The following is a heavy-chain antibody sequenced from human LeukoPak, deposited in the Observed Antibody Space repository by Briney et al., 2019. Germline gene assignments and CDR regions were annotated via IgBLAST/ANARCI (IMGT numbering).Heavy chain of an antibody. J-gene: IGHJ4*02. D-gene: IGHD2-2*01. Sequence: GGSLRLSCAASGFTFTTYWMSWVRQAPGKGLEWVANIKQDGSEKYYVDSVKGRFTISRDNAKNSLYLQMSSLRAEDTAVYYCARSRYCSSTSCYSDYWGQGTLVTVSS. CDR3: ARSRYCSSTSCYSDY. CDR2: IKQDGSEK. V-gene: IGHV3-7*01. CDR1: GFTFTTYW.